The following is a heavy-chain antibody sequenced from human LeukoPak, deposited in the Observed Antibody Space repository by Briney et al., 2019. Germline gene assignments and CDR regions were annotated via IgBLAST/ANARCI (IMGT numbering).Heavy chain of an antibody. CDR1: GGSISSYY. D-gene: IGHD3-16*02. CDR3: ARRMNDYVWGSYRSGYYFDY. J-gene: IGHJ4*02. CDR2: INHSGST. Sequence: KPSETLSLTCTVSGGSISSYYWSWIRQPPGKGLEWIGEINHSGSTNYNPSLKSRVTISVDTSKNQFPLKLSSVTAADTAVYYCARRMNDYVWGSYRSGYYFDYWGQGTLVTVSS. V-gene: IGHV4-34*01.